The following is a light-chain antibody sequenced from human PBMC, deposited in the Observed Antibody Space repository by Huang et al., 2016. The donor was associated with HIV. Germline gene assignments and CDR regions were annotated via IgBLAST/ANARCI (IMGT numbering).Light chain of an antibody. CDR3: LQTHTTPRVT. J-gene: IGKJ3*01. CDR1: QNIDNH. V-gene: IGKV1-39*01. CDR2: TAS. Sequence: DIRMTQAPSSLSASVGDRVTISCRASQNIDNHLHWYQQKPGKAPKLLIYTASNLHDVVPSRFIGSGSGTDFTLTISSLQPEDFATYSCLQTHTTPRVTFGPGTKINIK.